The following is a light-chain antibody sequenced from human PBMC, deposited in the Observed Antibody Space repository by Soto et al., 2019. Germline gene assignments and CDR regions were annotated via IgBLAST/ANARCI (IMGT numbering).Light chain of an antibody. CDR1: QSVSSY. CDR2: DAS. CDR3: QQRSNWPPYT. Sequence: EIVLTQSPATLSLSPGERATLSCRASQSVSSYLAWYQQKPGQAPRLLIYDASNRATGIPARFSGSGSGTDFSLPIISLEPEDVAVYYCQQRSNWPPYTFGQGTKVEIK. V-gene: IGKV3-11*01. J-gene: IGKJ2*01.